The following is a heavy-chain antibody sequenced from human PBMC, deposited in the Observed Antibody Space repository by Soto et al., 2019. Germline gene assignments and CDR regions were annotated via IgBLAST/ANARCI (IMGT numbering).Heavy chain of an antibody. CDR3: ARQESNYHGMDV. CDR2: IYPGDSDT. Sequence: LGESLKISCKGSGYSFSRNWIAWVRQMPGKGLEWMGIIYPGDSDTRYSPSFQGQVTFSADKSISTAFLQWSSLKASDTAMYYCARQESNYHGMDVWGQGTAVTVSS. V-gene: IGHV5-51*01. J-gene: IGHJ6*02. CDR1: GYSFSRNW.